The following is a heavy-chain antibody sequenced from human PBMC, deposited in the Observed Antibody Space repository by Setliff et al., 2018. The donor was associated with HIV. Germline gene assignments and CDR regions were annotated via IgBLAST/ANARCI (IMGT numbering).Heavy chain of an antibody. Sequence: ASVKVSCKASGYPFSNYGINWVRQAPGQGLEWMGWVSGYNGNIRYAQKFQDRVTLTTDTSTSTAYMDLRSLTSEDTAVYYCARGGDVGYINFEYFQYWGQGTLVTVSS. V-gene: IGHV1-18*04. CDR3: ARGGDVGYINFEYFQY. CDR1: GYPFSNYG. D-gene: IGHD4-4*01. J-gene: IGHJ1*01. CDR2: VSGYNGNI.